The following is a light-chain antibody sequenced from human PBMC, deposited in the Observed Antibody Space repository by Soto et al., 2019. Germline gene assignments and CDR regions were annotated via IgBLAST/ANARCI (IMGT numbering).Light chain of an antibody. CDR3: RSYTSDGTHV. CDR1: SSDVGGYRF. CDR2: DVS. J-gene: IGLJ2*01. V-gene: IGLV2-14*03. Sequence: QSALTQPASVSGSPGQAVTISCTGTSSDVGGYRFVSWYQQHPGKAPNLMIFDVSNRPSGVSNRFSGSKSGNTASLTISGLQVEDEADYYWRSYTSDGTHVFGGGTKLTVL.